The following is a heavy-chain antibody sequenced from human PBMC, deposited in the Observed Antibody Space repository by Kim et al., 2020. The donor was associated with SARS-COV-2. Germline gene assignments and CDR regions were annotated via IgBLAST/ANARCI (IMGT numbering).Heavy chain of an antibody. D-gene: IGHD3-16*02. CDR2: IIPFLGIT. J-gene: IGHJ3*02. CDR1: GCTFNSYA. V-gene: IGHV1-69*10. CDR3: ARPWGGYHFDS. Sequence: SVKVSCKASGCTFNSYAISWVRQAPGQGLEWMGWIIPFLGITNYAQRFQDRVTITADKSTSTAYMELSSLTSDDTAVYYCARPWGGYHFDSWG.